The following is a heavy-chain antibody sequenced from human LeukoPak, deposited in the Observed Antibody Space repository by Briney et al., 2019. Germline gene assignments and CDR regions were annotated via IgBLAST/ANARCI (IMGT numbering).Heavy chain of an antibody. CDR3: ASGFYSGNPDAFDI. V-gene: IGHV4-39*07. J-gene: IGHJ3*02. Sequence: SETLSLTCTVSGGSISSISNYWGWIRQPPGKGPEWIGSIYSRGTTYYNPSLRSRITMSVDTSKNQFSLKLTSVTAADTAVYFCASGFYSGNPDAFDIWGQGTLVTVSS. CDR1: GGSISSISNY. D-gene: IGHD5-12*01. CDR2: IYSRGTT.